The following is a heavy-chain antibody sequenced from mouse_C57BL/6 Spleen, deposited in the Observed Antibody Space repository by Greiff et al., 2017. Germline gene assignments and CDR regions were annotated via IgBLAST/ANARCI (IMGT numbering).Heavy chain of an antibody. CDR2: IRSKSSNYAT. V-gene: IGHV10-3*01. J-gene: IGHJ4*01. CDR1: GFTFNTYA. Sequence: EVKVVESGGGLVQPKGSLKLSCAASGFTFNTYAMHWVRQAPGKGLEWVARIRSKSSNYATYYADSVKDRFTISRDDSQSMLYLQMNNLKTEDTAMYYCVREGTGTSLYAMDYWGQGTSVTVSS. D-gene: IGHD4-1*01. CDR3: VREGTGTSLYAMDY.